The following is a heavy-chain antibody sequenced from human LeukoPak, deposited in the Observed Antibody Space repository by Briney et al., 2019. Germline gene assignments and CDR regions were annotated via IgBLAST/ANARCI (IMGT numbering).Heavy chain of an antibody. CDR3: ARTLRFFRFLDV. J-gene: IGHJ6*02. V-gene: IGHV3-7*03. Sequence: GGSLRLSCVASGFPFSSYWMTWVRQAPGKGLEWVANIKQDGSKKSYVDSVKGRFTISRDNAKNSLYLQMNSLRAEDTAVYYCARTLRFFRFLDVWGQGTTVTVSS. CDR1: GFPFSSYW. CDR2: IKQDGSKK. D-gene: IGHD3-3*01.